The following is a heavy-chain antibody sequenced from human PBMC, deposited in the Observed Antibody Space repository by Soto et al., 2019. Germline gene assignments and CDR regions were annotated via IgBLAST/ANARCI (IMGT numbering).Heavy chain of an antibody. J-gene: IGHJ6*02. CDR1: GFTFSSYG. Sequence: GGSLRLSCAASGFTFSSYGMHWVRQAPGKGLEWVALIWDDGSNKYYADSVKGRFTISRDNSKNTLYLQMNSLRAEDTAVYYCARDRLGVSGYYYYGMDVWGQGTTVTVSS. V-gene: IGHV3-33*01. CDR3: ARDRLGVSGYYYYGMDV. D-gene: IGHD3-3*01. CDR2: IWDDGSNK.